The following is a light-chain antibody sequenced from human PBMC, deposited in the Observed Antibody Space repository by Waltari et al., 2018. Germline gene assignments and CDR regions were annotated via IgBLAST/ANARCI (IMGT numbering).Light chain of an antibody. CDR1: QSLTQKY. CDR3: QQYGSSIMYT. V-gene: IGKV3-20*01. CDR2: GAY. J-gene: IGKJ2*01. Sequence: VLTQSPGTLSLSPGETATLSCRAGQSLTQKYLAWYQQKPGQAPRFLIFGAYSRAAGIPDRFSGIGSGTDFTLTISRLEPEDSAVYYCQQYGSSIMYTFGQGTKLEIK.